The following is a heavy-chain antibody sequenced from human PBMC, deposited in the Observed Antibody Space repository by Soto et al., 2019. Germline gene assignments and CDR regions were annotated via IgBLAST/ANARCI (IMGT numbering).Heavy chain of an antibody. Sequence: EVQLVESGGGLVQPGESLKLSCAVSGFTFSGSAMHWVRQASGKGLEWVGRIRSKANNDATAYAASVKGRFTISRDDSKTTAYLHMNSLKSEDTAVYYCTRGYGDYVRDYWGQGTLVTVSS. CDR1: GFTFSGSA. D-gene: IGHD4-17*01. CDR2: IRSKANNDAT. V-gene: IGHV3-73*01. CDR3: TRGYGDYVRDY. J-gene: IGHJ4*02.